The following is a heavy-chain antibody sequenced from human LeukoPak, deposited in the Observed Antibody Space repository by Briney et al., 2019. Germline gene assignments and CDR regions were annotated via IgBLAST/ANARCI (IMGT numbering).Heavy chain of an antibody. Sequence: GGSLRLSCAVSGLTLSNYGMSWVRQAPGKGLEWVAGISDSGGRTNYADSVKGRFTISRDNPKNTLSMQMNSRRAEDTAVYFCAKRGVVIRVILVGFDKEAYYFDCWGQGALVTVSS. CDR3: AKRGVVIRVILVGFDKEAYYFDC. J-gene: IGHJ4*02. D-gene: IGHD3-22*01. CDR2: ISDSGGRT. CDR1: GLTLSNYG. V-gene: IGHV3-23*01.